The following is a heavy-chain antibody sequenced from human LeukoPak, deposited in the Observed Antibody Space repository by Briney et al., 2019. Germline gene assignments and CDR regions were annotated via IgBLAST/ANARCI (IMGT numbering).Heavy chain of an antibody. CDR1: GGSISSYY. D-gene: IGHD3-22*01. J-gene: IGHJ6*03. V-gene: IGHV4-59*12. CDR3: TRAASSGPLFTYHMDV. CDR2: IHYSGST. Sequence: SETLSLTCIDPGGSISSYYWRWIRQPPGKGVEWIGQIHYSGSTNHNPSLRSRATISVDTSKNQFSLKLSSVTAADTAVYYCTRAASSGPLFTYHMDVWGKGTTVTVS.